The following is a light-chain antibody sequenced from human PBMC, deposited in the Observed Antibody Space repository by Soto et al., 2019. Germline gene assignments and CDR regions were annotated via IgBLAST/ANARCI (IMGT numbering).Light chain of an antibody. Sequence: DIQMTQSPSSLSASVGDRVTITCRASQNINNYLNWYQQKPGKAPNLLIYDTSNLQSGVPSRFSGSGSGTDFTLTISSLQPEDFASYYCQQSYSTPLTFGGGTKVEI. CDR2: DTS. J-gene: IGKJ4*01. V-gene: IGKV1-39*01. CDR3: QQSYSTPLT. CDR1: QNINNY.